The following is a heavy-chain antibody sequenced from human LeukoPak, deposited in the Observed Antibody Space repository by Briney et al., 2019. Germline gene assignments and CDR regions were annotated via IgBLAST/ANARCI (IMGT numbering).Heavy chain of an antibody. CDR3: AREGAAWQQLGWFDP. J-gene: IGHJ5*02. D-gene: IGHD6-13*01. V-gene: IGHV4-4*07. CDR1: GGSISSYY. Sequence: PSETLSLTCTVSGGSISSYYWSWIRQPAGKGLEWIGRIYTSGSTNYNPSLKSRVTMSVDTSKNQFSLKLSSVTAADTAVYYCAREGAAWQQLGWFDPWGQGTLVTVSS. CDR2: IYTSGST.